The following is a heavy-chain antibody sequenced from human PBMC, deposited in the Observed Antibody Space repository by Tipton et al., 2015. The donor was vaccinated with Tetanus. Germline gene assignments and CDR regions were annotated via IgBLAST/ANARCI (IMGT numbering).Heavy chain of an antibody. Sequence: TLSLTCAVYGGSFSNYYWSWIRQPPGKGLEWIGYIYYSGSTNYNPSLKSRVTISVDTSKNQFSLKLTSVTAADTAVYYCARDRGLTTSGGIGMDVWGQGTTVTVSS. D-gene: IGHD4-17*01. CDR3: ARDRGLTTSGGIGMDV. V-gene: IGHV4-59*01. CDR1: GGSFSNYY. J-gene: IGHJ6*02. CDR2: IYYSGST.